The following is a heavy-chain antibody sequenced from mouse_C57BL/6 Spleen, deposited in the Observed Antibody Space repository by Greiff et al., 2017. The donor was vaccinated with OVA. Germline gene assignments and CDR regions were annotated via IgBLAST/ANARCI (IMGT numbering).Heavy chain of an antibody. J-gene: IGHJ4*01. CDR1: GYAFSSSW. Sequence: QVKLVESGPELVKPGASVKISCKASGYAFSSSWMNWVKQRPGKGLEWIGRIYPGDGDTNYNGKFKGKATLTADKSSSTAYMQLSSLTSEDSAVYFCARAYLYYAMDYWGQGTSVTVSS. CDR2: IYPGDGDT. V-gene: IGHV1-82*01. CDR3: ARAYLYYAMDY. D-gene: IGHD5-5*01.